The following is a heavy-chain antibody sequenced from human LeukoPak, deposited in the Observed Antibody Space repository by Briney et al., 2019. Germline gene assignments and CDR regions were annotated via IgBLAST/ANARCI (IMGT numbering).Heavy chain of an antibody. J-gene: IGHJ6*03. D-gene: IGHD3-16*01. CDR3: ARGLRYYYYYIDL. CDR1: GGSFSGYY. V-gene: IGHV4-34*01. Sequence: SETLSLTCAVYGGSFSGYYWSWIRQPPGKGVEWVGEINNSGSTNYNPSLQSRVTISVDTSQNQFSLNLSSVTAADTAVYYCARGLRYYYYYIDLWGKGTTVTVSS. CDR2: INNSGST.